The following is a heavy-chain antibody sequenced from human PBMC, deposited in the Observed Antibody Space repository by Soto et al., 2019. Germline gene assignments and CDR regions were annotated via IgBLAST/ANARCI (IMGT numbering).Heavy chain of an antibody. CDR1: GGSISSYY. Sequence: SETLSLTCTVSGGSISSYYWSWIRQPPGKGLEWIGYIYYSGSTNYNPSLKSRVTISVDTSKNQFSLKLSSVPAADPAVYYCAGRERGYYYGREVWGKGTTVTASS. CDR2: IYYSGST. V-gene: IGHV4-59*01. CDR3: AGRERGYYYGREV. J-gene: IGHJ6*04.